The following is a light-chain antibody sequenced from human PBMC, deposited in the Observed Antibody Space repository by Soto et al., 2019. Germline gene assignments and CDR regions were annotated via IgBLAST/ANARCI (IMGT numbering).Light chain of an antibody. CDR2: DAS. CDR1: QSVSSY. J-gene: IGKJ4*01. Sequence: EIVLTQSPATLSLSPGERATLSCRASQSVSSYLGWYQQKPGQAPRLLIYDASNRATGIPARFSGSGSGTDFTLTTSSLEPEDFAVYYCQQRSKWPLTFGGGTKVDIK. V-gene: IGKV3-11*01. CDR3: QQRSKWPLT.